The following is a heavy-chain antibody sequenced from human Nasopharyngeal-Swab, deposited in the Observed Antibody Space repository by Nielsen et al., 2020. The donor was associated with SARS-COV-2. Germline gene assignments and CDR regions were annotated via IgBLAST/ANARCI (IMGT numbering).Heavy chain of an antibody. CDR2: IIPIFGTA. CDR1: GGTFSSYA. Sequence: SVKVSCKASGGTFSSYAISWVRQAPGQGLEWMGGIIPIFGTANYAQKFQGRVTITADESTSTAYMELSSLRSEDTAVYYCARGHGDYVRPHYYYYMDVWGKGTTVTVSS. J-gene: IGHJ6*03. V-gene: IGHV1-69*13. CDR3: ARGHGDYVRPHYYYYMDV. D-gene: IGHD4-17*01.